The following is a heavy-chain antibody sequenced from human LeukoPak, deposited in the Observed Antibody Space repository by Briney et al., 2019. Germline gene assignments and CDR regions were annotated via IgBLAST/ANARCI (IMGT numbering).Heavy chain of an antibody. CDR3: ASNYGDYALDY. V-gene: IGHV4-39*07. J-gene: IGHJ4*02. CDR2: GST. D-gene: IGHD4-17*01. Sequence: ASETLSLTCSVSGDSISSGSYYWGWIRQPPGKGLEWIGTGSTYYNPSLKSRVTISLDTSRNQFSLRLTSVTAADTAVYYCASNYGDYALDYWGQGTLVTVSS. CDR1: GDSISSGSYY.